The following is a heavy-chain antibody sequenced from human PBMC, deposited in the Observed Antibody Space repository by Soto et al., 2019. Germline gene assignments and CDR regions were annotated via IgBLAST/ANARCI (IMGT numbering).Heavy chain of an antibody. Sequence: EVQLLESGGGLVQPGGSLRLSCAASGFTFRNFAMTWVRQAPGKGLEWVSTIRNGAESTYYADSVKGRITISRDNSKNTLYLRMNSLEADDTAVYLCAKGGYTSYYVYWGPGILVTISS. CDR1: GFTFRNFA. CDR2: IRNGAEST. J-gene: IGHJ4*02. CDR3: AKGGYTSYYVY. V-gene: IGHV3-23*01. D-gene: IGHD5-18*01.